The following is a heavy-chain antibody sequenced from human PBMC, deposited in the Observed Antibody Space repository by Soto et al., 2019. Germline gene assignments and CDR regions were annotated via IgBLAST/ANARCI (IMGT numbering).Heavy chain of an antibody. CDR3: ARGGSYDSSGARNYYFYGMNV. J-gene: IGHJ6*02. CDR2: ISPYDGYT. CDR1: GYTFASYG. V-gene: IGHV1-18*01. D-gene: IGHD3-22*01. Sequence: QVQLVQSGAEVKKPGASVKVSCKASGYTFASYGINWVRQAPGQGLEWLGWISPYDGYTHYAQILQGRVSMTTDTSTKTAYMELRSLRSDDTAMYYCARGGSYDSSGARNYYFYGMNVWGQGTTVTVSS.